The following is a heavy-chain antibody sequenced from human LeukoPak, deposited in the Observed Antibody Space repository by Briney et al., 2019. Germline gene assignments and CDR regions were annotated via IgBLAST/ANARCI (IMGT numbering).Heavy chain of an antibody. J-gene: IGHJ3*02. D-gene: IGHD3-10*01. CDR2: ISGSGGST. CDR1: GFTFSSYA. Sequence: HAGGSLRLSCAASGFTFSSYAMSWVRQAPGKGLEWVSAISGSGGSTYYADSVKGRFTISRDSAKNSLYLQMDNLRPEDTALYYCANESFGARGGAFDIWGQGTMATV. CDR3: ANESFGARGGAFDI. V-gene: IGHV3-23*01.